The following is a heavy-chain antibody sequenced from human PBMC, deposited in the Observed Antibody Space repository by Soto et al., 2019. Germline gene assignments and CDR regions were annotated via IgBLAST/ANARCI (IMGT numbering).Heavy chain of an antibody. J-gene: IGHJ6*01. Sequence: GDSVKACCKASGYPFTSQGISLVRQAPAQGPEWMGWISASNGNTNYAQKLQGRVTMTTYTSTSTAYMELRSLRSDDTAVYYCARGRRLRYYGSGSDYYGMDVWGQGTTVTVSS. CDR1: GYPFTSQG. CDR3: ARGRRLRYYGSGSDYYGMDV. D-gene: IGHD3-10*01. CDR2: ISASNGNT. V-gene: IGHV1-18*01.